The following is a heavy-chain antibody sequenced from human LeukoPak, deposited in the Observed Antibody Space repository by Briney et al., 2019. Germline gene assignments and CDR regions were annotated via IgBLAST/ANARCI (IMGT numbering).Heavy chain of an antibody. D-gene: IGHD3-3*01. J-gene: IGHJ4*02. CDR3: AKDVPLDTYYDFWSGYYLFDY. CDR2: ISGSGSST. Sequence: PGGSLRLSCAASGFTFSGFGMTWVRQAPGKGLKWVSGISGSGSSTYYVDSVKGRFTISRDNSKNTVYLQMNSLRAEDTAVYYCAKDVPLDTYYDFWSGYYLFDYWGQGTLVTVSS. V-gene: IGHV3-23*01. CDR1: GFTFSGFG.